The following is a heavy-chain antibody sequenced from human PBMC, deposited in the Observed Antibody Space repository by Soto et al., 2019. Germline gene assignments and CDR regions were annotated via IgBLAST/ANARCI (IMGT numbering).Heavy chain of an antibody. Sequence: GASVKVSCKASGYTFTSYGISWVRQAPEQGLEWMGWISAYNGNTNYAQKLQGRVTMTTDTSTSTAYMELRSLRSDDTAVYYCARDSSGEMWEPQGFDYWGQGTLVTVSS. CDR2: ISAYNGNT. J-gene: IGHJ4*02. CDR1: GYTFTSYG. CDR3: ARDSSGEMWEPQGFDY. D-gene: IGHD1-26*01. V-gene: IGHV1-18*01.